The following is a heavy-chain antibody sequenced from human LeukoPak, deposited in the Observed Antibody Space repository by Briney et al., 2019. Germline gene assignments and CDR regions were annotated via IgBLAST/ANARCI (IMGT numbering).Heavy chain of an antibody. V-gene: IGHV4-34*01. CDR1: GGSFSGYY. CDR3: ARRIVVVPAARSCWFDP. CDR2: INHSGST. Sequence: SETLSLTRAVYGGSFSGYYWSWIRQPPGKGLEWIGEINHSGSTNYNPSLKSRVTISVDTSKNQFSLKLSSVTAADTAVYYCARRIVVVPAARSCWFDPWGQGTLVTVSS. D-gene: IGHD2-2*01. J-gene: IGHJ5*02.